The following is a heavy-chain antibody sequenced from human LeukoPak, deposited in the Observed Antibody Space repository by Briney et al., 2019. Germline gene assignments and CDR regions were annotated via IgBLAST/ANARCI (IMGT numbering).Heavy chain of an antibody. J-gene: IGHJ2*01. CDR3: ARRGTIFGPESL. D-gene: IGHD3-3*01. V-gene: IGHV4-4*09. CDR2: IYTSGNT. Sequence: SETLPLTCSVSGGSISYYYWTWIRQPPGKGLEWIGYIYTSGNTDYNPSLKSRVSMSLDTSESQLSLNLNSVTAADTAVYFCARRGTIFGPESLWGRGTLVTVSS. CDR1: GGSISYYY.